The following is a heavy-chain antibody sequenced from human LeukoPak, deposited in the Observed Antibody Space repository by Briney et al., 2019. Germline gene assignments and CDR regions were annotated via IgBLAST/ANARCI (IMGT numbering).Heavy chain of an antibody. V-gene: IGHV3-23*01. Sequence: GGSLRLSCAASGFTFSSYAMSWVRQAPGKGLEWVSAISGSGGSTYYADSVKGRFTISRDNSKNTLYLQMNSLRAEDTAVYYCAKDRGPRGVIITIFDYWGQGTLVTVSS. CDR3: AKDRGPRGVIITIFDY. J-gene: IGHJ4*02. CDR1: GFTFSSYA. D-gene: IGHD3-10*01. CDR2: ISGSGGST.